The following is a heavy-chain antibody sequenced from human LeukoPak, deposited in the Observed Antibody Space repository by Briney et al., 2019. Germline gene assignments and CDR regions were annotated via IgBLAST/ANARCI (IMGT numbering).Heavy chain of an antibody. CDR2: IRATAGTT. V-gene: IGHV3-23*01. J-gene: IGHJ4*02. Sequence: GGSLRLSCAASGFTFSSYAMTWVRQAPGKGLQWVSTIRATAGTTYYTDSVKGRFTVSRDNSKNTVFLQMNSLRAEDTAVYYCAKGGYTSHYDYWGQGILVTVSS. D-gene: IGHD5-12*01. CDR1: GFTFSSYA. CDR3: AKGGYTSHYDY.